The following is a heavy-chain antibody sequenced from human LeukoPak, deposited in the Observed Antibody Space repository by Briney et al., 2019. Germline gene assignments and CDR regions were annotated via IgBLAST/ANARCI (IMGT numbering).Heavy chain of an antibody. Sequence: SVKVSCKASGGTLSSYAISWVRQAPGQGLEWMGGIIPIFGTANYAQKFQGRVTITADESTSTAYMELSSLRSEDTAVYYCAREGIVVVLSEEVWFDPWGQGTLVIVSS. J-gene: IGHJ5*02. CDR1: GGTLSSYA. V-gene: IGHV1-69*01. CDR3: AREGIVVVLSEEVWFDP. D-gene: IGHD2-15*01. CDR2: IIPIFGTA.